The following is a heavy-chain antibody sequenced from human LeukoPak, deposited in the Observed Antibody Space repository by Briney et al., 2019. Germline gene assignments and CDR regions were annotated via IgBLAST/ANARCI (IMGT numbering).Heavy chain of an antibody. CDR2: INSDGSTT. CDR3: TSDLSLGY. CDR1: GFIFSSYW. J-gene: IGHJ4*02. D-gene: IGHD3-16*01. V-gene: IGHV3-74*01. Sequence: GGSLRLSCTASGFIFSSYWMHWVRQAPGKGLVWVSRINSDGSTTAYADSVKGRFTISRDNAKNTLYLQMNSLRAEDTAVCYCTSDLSLGYGGQGTLVTVSA.